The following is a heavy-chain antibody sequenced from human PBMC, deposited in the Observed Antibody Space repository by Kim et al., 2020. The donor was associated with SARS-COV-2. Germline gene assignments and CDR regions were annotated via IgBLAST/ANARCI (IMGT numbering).Heavy chain of an antibody. D-gene: IGHD6-13*01. V-gene: IGHV3-30*04. CDR3: ARDYRHAAAAGTYAFDI. CDR1: GFTFSSYA. CDR2: ISYDGSNK. Sequence: GSLRLSCAASGFTFSSYAMHWVRQAPGKGLEWVAVISYDGSNKYYVDSVKGRFTISRDNSKNTLYLQMNSLRAEDTAVYYCARDYRHAAAAGTYAFDIWGQGTMVTVSS. J-gene: IGHJ3*02.